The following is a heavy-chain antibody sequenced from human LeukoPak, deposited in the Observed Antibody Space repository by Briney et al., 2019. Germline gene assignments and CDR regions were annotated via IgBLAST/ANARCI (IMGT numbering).Heavy chain of an antibody. CDR2: ISGSGGST. CDR1: GFTFSSYA. V-gene: IGHV3-23*01. J-gene: IGHJ4*02. D-gene: IGHD3-22*01. CDR3: ANSHEARGPYDSSGYYY. Sequence: PGGSLRLSCAASGFTFSSYAMSWVRQAPGKGLEWVSAISGSGGSTYYADSVKGRFTISRDNSKNTLYLQMNSLRAEDTAVYYCANSHEARGPYDSSGYYYWGQGTLVTVSS.